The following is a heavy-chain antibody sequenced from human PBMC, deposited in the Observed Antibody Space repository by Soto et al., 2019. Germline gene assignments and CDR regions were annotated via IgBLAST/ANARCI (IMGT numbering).Heavy chain of an antibody. CDR2: IYYSGST. D-gene: IGHD2-2*01. CDR3: AREARIVVVPAAMTRRAFEI. J-gene: IGHJ3*02. V-gene: IGHV4-31*03. Sequence: SETLSVTCSVSGGYISSGGYYCSWIRQHPGKGLEWIGYIYYSGSTYYNPSLKSRVTISVDTSKNQFSLKLSSVTAADTAVYYCAREARIVVVPAAMTRRAFEIWGQGTMVTVSS. CDR1: GGYISSGGYY.